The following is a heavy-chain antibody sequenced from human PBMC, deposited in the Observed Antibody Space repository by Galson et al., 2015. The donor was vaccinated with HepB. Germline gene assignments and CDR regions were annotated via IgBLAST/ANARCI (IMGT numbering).Heavy chain of an antibody. CDR1: GFTFSDYS. V-gene: IGHV3-48*02. CDR2: ISSSSSTI. Sequence: SLRLSCAASGFTFSDYSMNWVRQAPGKGLEWVSYISSSSSTIYYADSVKGRFTISRDNAKNSLYLQMNSLRDEDTAVYYCARGGPRHCSGGSCYSNFDYWGQGTLVTVSS. J-gene: IGHJ4*02. CDR3: ARGGPRHCSGGSCYSNFDY. D-gene: IGHD2-15*01.